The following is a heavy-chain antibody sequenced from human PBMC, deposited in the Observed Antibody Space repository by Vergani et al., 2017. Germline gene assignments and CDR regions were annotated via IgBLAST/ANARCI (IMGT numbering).Heavy chain of an antibody. Sequence: QVQLVESGGGVVQPGRSLRLSCAASGFTFSSYGMHWVRQAPGKGLEWVAVISYDGSNKYYADSVKGRFTISRDNSKNTLYLQMNSLRAEDTAVYYCAKXGVGITMIVVVLYYYMDVWGKGTTVTVSS. J-gene: IGHJ6*03. V-gene: IGHV3-30*18. CDR2: ISYDGSNK. CDR3: AKXGVGITMIVVVLYYYMDV. CDR1: GFTFSSYG. D-gene: IGHD3-22*01.